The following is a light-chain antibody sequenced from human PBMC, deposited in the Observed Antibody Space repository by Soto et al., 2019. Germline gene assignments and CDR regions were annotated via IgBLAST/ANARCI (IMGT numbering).Light chain of an antibody. J-gene: IGKJ1*01. Sequence: TYSTSHLCASTGETDTVTYRASQGISSYLAWYQQKPGKVPKVLIYAPSTLASGVSLRFSGSESGAEFTLTISSLQSEDYATCYCHHANSHRWTLGQGTKVDI. V-gene: IGKV1-8*01. CDR1: QGISSY. CDR3: HHANSHRWT. CDR2: APS.